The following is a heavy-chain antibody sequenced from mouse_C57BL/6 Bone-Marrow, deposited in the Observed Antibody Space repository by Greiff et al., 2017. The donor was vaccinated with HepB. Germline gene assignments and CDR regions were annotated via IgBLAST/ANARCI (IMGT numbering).Heavy chain of an antibody. CDR1: GYSFTSYY. Sequence: VKLMESGPELVKPGASVKISCKASGYSFTSYYIHWVKQRPGQGLEWIGWIYPGSGNTKYNEKFKGKATLTADTSSSTAYMQLSSLTSEDSAVYYCAPITTVAYWGQGTLVTVSA. J-gene: IGHJ3*01. V-gene: IGHV1-66*01. CDR2: IYPGSGNT. CDR3: APITTVAY. D-gene: IGHD1-1*01.